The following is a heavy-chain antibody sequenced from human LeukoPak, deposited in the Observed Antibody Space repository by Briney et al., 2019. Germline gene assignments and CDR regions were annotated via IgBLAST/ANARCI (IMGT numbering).Heavy chain of an antibody. Sequence: ASVKVSCKASGYTFTSYYMHWVRQAPGQGLEWMGIINPSGGSTSYAQKFQGRVTMTRDTSTSTVYMELSSLRSEDTAVYYCARGRGCSGGSCYSRLFKNWFDPWGQGTLVTASS. CDR3: ARGRGCSGGSCYSRLFKNWFDP. J-gene: IGHJ5*02. CDR2: INPSGGST. D-gene: IGHD2-15*01. CDR1: GYTFTSYY. V-gene: IGHV1-46*01.